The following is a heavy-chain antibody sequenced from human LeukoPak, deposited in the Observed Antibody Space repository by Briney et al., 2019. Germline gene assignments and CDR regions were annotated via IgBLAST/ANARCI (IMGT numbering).Heavy chain of an antibody. CDR1: AFTFGSCS. V-gene: IGHV3-23*01. CDR3: AKDQDASGSPVCLDY. Sequence: SLTLSCAPFAFTFGSCSMGWVRQAPGRWLEWVAGISASGGSTYSEDSEKGRFTISTYNPKNTLYLQMNSLRAEDTAVYYCAKDQDASGSPVCLDYWGQGTLVTVSS. D-gene: IGHD3-10*01. CDR2: ISASGGST. J-gene: IGHJ4*02.